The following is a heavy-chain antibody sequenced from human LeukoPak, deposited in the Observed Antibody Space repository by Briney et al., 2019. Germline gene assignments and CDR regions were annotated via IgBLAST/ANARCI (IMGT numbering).Heavy chain of an antibody. Sequence: SVKVSCKASGGTFSSYAISWVRQAPGQGLEWMGGIIPIFGTANYAQKFQGRVTITADKSTSTAYMELSSLRSEDTAVYYCARGLTVKRSGDPNWFDPWGQGTLVTVPS. J-gene: IGHJ5*02. D-gene: IGHD3-16*01. CDR2: IIPIFGTA. CDR1: GGTFSSYA. CDR3: ARGLTVKRSGDPNWFDP. V-gene: IGHV1-69*06.